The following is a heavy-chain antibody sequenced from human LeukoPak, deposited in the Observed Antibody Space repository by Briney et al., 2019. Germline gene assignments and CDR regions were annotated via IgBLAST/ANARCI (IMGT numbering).Heavy chain of an antibody. Sequence: PGGSLRLSCAASGFTFSSYAMHWVRQAPGKGLEWVAVISYDGSNKYYADSVKGRFTISRDNSKNTLYLQMNSLRAEDTAVYYCAGGGCSSTSCYTGSDIWGQGTMVTVSS. J-gene: IGHJ3*02. CDR3: AGGGCSSTSCYTGSDI. CDR2: ISYDGSNK. D-gene: IGHD2-2*02. V-gene: IGHV3-30*01. CDR1: GFTFSSYA.